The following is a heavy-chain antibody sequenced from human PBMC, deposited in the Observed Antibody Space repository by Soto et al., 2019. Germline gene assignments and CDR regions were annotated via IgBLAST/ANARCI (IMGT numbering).Heavy chain of an antibody. J-gene: IGHJ5*02. CDR3: ATDQRYRYLNA. V-gene: IGHV1-3*01. CDR1: GYTCTSYA. D-gene: IGHD5-18*01. Sequence: DSVKVSCKASGYTCTSYAMNWVRQPPGQRLEWMGWINAGNGNRKYSQKFQGRVTITRDTSASTAYMELSSLRSEDTAVYYCATDQRYRYLNAWCEGDLVTVS. CDR2: INAGNGNR.